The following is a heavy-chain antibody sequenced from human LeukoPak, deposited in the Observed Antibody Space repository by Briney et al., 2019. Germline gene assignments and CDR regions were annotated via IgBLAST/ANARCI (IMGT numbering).Heavy chain of an antibody. CDR3: AKEKYYYDTSGYYPFDY. V-gene: IGHV3-23*01. J-gene: IGHJ4*02. D-gene: IGHD3-22*01. CDR1: GVAFRNYG. CDR2: VNAKGDVT. Sequence: GGSLRLSCSASGVAFRNYGMAWVRQAPGKGLDFVSAVNAKGDVTFYADSVKGRFTISRDNSKSTLYLQMSSLRAEDTAVYYCAKEKYYYDTSGYYPFDYWGQGTLVTVSS.